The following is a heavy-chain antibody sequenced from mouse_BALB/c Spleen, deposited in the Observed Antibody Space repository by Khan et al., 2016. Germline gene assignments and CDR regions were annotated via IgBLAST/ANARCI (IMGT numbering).Heavy chain of an antibody. CDR2: ILPGSGST. V-gene: IGHV1-9*01. CDR3: ARTDRRGYFDY. CDR1: GYTFSSYW. J-gene: IGHJ2*01. Sequence: VQLQESGAELMKPGASVKISCKATGYTFSSYWIEWVKQRPGHGLEWIGVILPGSGSTNYNEKIRSKATFTADTSSNTAYMQLSRLTSEDSAVHYCARTDRRGYFDYWGQGTTLTVSS.